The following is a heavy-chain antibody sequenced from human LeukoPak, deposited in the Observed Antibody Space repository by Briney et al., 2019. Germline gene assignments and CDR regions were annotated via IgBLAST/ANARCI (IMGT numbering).Heavy chain of an antibody. CDR1: GGSFSGYY. D-gene: IGHD1-26*01. J-gene: IGHJ4*02. Sequence: PSETLTLTCAVYGGSFSGYYWSWIRQPPGKGLEWIGEGNHSGSTNYNSSLKSRVTISVDTSKNQFSLMLSSVTVADTAVYYCARGYSGSYGSGYYFDYWDQGTLVTVSS. CDR2: GNHSGST. V-gene: IGHV4-34*01. CDR3: ARGYSGSYGSGYYFDY.